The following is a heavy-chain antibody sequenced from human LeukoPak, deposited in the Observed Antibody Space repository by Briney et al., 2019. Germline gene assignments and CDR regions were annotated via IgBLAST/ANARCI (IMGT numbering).Heavy chain of an antibody. Sequence: GESLKISCKGSGYSFTNDWIGWVRQMPGKGLEWMGIIFPGDSDTRYSPSFQGQVTISADKSVSTAYLQWSSLKASDTAMYYCARAGPAVVERYFDYWGQGTLVTVSS. J-gene: IGHJ4*02. CDR3: ARAGPAVVERYFDY. D-gene: IGHD6-19*01. V-gene: IGHV5-51*01. CDR2: IFPGDSDT. CDR1: GYSFTNDW.